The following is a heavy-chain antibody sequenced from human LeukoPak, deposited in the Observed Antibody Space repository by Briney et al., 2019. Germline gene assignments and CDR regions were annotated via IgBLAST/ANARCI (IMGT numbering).Heavy chain of an antibody. V-gene: IGHV4-34*01. CDR3: ARGRMGRSSSWYDY. Sequence: SETLSLTCAVYGGSFSGYYWSWIRQPPGKGLEWIGEISHTGSTNYNPSLKSRVTISVDTSKNQFSLKLSSVTAADTAVYYCARGRMGRSSSWYDYWGQGTLVTVSS. CDR1: GGSFSGYY. CDR2: ISHTGST. J-gene: IGHJ4*02. D-gene: IGHD6-13*01.